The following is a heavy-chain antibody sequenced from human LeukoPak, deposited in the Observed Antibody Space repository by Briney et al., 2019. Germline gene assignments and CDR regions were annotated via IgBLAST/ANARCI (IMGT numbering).Heavy chain of an antibody. J-gene: IGHJ5*02. V-gene: IGHV3-30*02. CDR1: GFTFSSYG. CDR2: IRYDGSNK. D-gene: IGHD3-22*01. CDR3: AREGVNYYDSSGYYAVS. Sequence: GGSLRLSCAASGFTFSSYGMHWVRQAPGKGLEWVAFIRYDGSNKYYADSVKGRFTISRDNSKSTPYLQMNSLRAEDTAVYYCAREGVNYYDSSGYYAVSWGQGTLVTVSS.